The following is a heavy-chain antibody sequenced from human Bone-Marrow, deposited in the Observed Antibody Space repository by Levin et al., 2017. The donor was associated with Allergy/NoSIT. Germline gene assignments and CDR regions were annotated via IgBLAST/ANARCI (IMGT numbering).Heavy chain of an antibody. Sequence: ASVKVSCKASGYTFTSYGISWVRQAPGQGLEWMGWISAYNGNTNYAQKLQGRVTMTTDTSTSTAYMELRSLRSDDTAVYYCARWATTVTTVPAFDYWGQGTLVTVSS. J-gene: IGHJ4*02. CDR2: ISAYNGNT. CDR3: ARWATTVTTVPAFDY. V-gene: IGHV1-18*01. CDR1: GYTFTSYG. D-gene: IGHD4-17*01.